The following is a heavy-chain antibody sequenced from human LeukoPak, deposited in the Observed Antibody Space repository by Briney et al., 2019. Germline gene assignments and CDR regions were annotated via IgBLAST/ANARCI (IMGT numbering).Heavy chain of an antibody. CDR2: INWNGGST. CDR3: ALGKNFGYHYFDF. V-gene: IGHV3-23*01. D-gene: IGHD2-2*03. CDR1: GFTFSSYA. Sequence: GGSLRLSCAASGFTFSSYAMSWVRQAPGKGLEWVSGINWNGGSTGYADSVKGRFTISRDYSKNTLFLQMSSLRPEDTAVYYCALGKNFGYHYFDFWGQGALVTVSS. J-gene: IGHJ4*02.